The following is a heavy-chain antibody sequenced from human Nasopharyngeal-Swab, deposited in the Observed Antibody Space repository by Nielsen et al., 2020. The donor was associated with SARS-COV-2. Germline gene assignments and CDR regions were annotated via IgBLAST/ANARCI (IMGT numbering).Heavy chain of an antibody. D-gene: IGHD1-26*01. CDR2: ISGSGGST. CDR3: ASLPTVGATEDDAFDI. V-gene: IGHV3-23*01. Sequence: GESLKISCAASGFTFSSYAMSWVRQAPGKGLEWVSAISGSGGSTYYADSVKGRFTISRDNAKNSLYLQMNSLRAEDTAVYYCASLPTVGATEDDAFDIWGQGTMVTVSS. J-gene: IGHJ3*02. CDR1: GFTFSSYA.